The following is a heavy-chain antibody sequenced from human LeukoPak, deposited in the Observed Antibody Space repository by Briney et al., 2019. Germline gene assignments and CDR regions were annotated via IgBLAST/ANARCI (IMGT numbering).Heavy chain of an antibody. J-gene: IGHJ4*02. D-gene: IGHD1-26*01. Sequence: GGSLRLSCAASGFTFSGSAMHWVRQASGKGLEWVGRIRSKANSYATAYAASVKGRFTISRDDSKDTAYLQMNSLKTEDTAVYYCTRHVGAPLPDYWGQGTLVTVSS. CDR2: IRSKANSYAT. CDR3: TRHVGAPLPDY. CDR1: GFTFSGSA. V-gene: IGHV3-73*01.